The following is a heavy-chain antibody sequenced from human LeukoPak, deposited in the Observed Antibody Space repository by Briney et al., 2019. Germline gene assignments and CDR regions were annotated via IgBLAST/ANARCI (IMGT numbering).Heavy chain of an antibody. CDR3: ARSTNIGADY. Sequence: SETLSLTCTVPGGSIRSRSNYWGWTRQPPGKGLEWIGSIYYTGYTFYNPSLKSRVTISVDTSKNQFSLEVSSVTAADTAVYYCARSTNIGADYWGQGTLVTVSS. CDR1: GGSIRSRSNY. J-gene: IGHJ4*02. CDR2: IYYTGYT. D-gene: IGHD2-2*01. V-gene: IGHV4-39*07.